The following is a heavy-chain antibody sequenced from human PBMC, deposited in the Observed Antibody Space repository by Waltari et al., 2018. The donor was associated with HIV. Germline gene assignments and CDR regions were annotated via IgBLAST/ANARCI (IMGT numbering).Heavy chain of an antibody. V-gene: IGHV4-38-2*02. CDR3: ARAGVVPALFDL. CDR1: GYSIRSDEN. CDR2: VYHSGST. Sequence: QVQPQESGPGLLKPSETLSLTCFVSGYSIRSDENWGGVRQPPGKGLEWIGSVYHSGSTLHNPSLNSRVTISIDTSKSQFSLKLSSVTAADTAVYYCARAGVVPALFDLWGRGTLVTVSS. D-gene: IGHD2-2*01. J-gene: IGHJ2*01.